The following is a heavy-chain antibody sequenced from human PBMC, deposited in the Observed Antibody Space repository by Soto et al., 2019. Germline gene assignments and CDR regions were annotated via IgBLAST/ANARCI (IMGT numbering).Heavy chain of an antibody. CDR3: ARKGLAAGGINY. V-gene: IGHV5-51*01. D-gene: IGHD6-13*01. Sequence: PGESLKISCKGSGYSFSSYWIGWVRQLPGKGLGWMGIIYPGDSDARYSPSFQGQVTISADKSITTAYLQWSSLKPSDTAIYYCARKGLAAGGINYWGQGTLVTVSS. CDR2: IYPGDSDA. J-gene: IGHJ4*02. CDR1: GYSFSSYW.